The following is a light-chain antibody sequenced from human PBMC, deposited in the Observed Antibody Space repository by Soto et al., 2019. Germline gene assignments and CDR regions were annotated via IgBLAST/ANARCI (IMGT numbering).Light chain of an antibody. CDR2: DDD. CDR1: SSNIGGNS. J-gene: IGLJ1*01. V-gene: IGLV1-51*01. CDR3: GSWDSSLSAYV. Sequence: QSVLTQPPSVSAAPGQKGTISRSGSSSNIGGNSVSWYQQLPGTAPKLLIYDDDKRPSGIPDRFSGSKSGTSATLGITGFQTGDEADYYCGSWDSSLSAYVFGTGTKVTVL.